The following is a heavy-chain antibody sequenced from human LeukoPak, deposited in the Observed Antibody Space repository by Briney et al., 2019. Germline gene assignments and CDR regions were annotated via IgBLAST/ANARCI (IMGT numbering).Heavy chain of an antibody. V-gene: IGHV4-59*12. CDR2: IYYSGST. CDR1: GGSISSYY. Sequence: SETLSLTCTVSGGSISSYYWSWIRQPPGKGLEWIGYIYYSGSTNYNPSLKSRVTISVDTSKNQFSLKLSSVTAADTAVYYCARDGVVPAHAFDIWGQGTMVTVSS. CDR3: ARDGVVPAHAFDI. J-gene: IGHJ3*02. D-gene: IGHD2-2*01.